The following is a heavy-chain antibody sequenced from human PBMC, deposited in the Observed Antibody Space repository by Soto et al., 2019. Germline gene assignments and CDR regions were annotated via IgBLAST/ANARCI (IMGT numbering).Heavy chain of an antibody. J-gene: IGHJ5*02. CDR2: ISDTGRTI. Sequence: PGGSLRLSCGRSGVDFRGSYMNRIPQAPGKGLEWISYISDTGRTIHYSASVKGRFVIPRDDSKVSLYLQMNDFRADDTAVYVCAGFKEGNIVALRRLDPWGEGRRVKVSS. V-gene: IGHV3-11*01. CDR3: AGFKEGNIVALRRLDP. D-gene: IGHD5-12*01. CDR1: GVDFRGSY.